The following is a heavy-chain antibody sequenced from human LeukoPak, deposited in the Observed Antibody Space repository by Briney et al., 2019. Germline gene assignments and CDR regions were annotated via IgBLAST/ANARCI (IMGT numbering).Heavy chain of an antibody. CDR2: IYYSGST. Sequence: SETLSLTCTVSGGSISSYYWSWFRQPPGKGLEWIAYIYYSGSTNYNPSLKSRVTISVDTSKNQFSLKLSSVSAADTAVYYCARDRRYFQHWGQGTLVTVSS. V-gene: IGHV4-59*01. CDR1: GGSISSYY. J-gene: IGHJ1*01. CDR3: ARDRRYFQH.